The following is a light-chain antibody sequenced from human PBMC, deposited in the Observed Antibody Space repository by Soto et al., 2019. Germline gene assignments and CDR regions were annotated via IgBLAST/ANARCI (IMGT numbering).Light chain of an antibody. CDR2: DVT. Sequence: QSVLTQPRSVSGSPGQSVTISCTGTSNDIGIYNFVSWYQQHPGKASKLVIYDVTARPSGVPDRFSGSKSGTTASLTISGLQAEDEADYYCCSYAGTHTFFGGGT. CDR3: CSYAGTHTF. V-gene: IGLV2-11*01. J-gene: IGLJ2*01. CDR1: SNDIGIYNF.